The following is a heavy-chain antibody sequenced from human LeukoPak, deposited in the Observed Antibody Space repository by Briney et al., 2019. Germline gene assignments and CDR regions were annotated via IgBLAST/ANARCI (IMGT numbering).Heavy chain of an antibody. V-gene: IGHV4-59*08. CDR3: ARAYSSGWYYFEY. CDR2: IYSGSS. CDR1: GGSISSYY. D-gene: IGHD6-19*01. Sequence: SETPSLTCTVSGGSISSYYWSWIRQPLGTGLEWIGYIYSGSSDYNPSLKSRVTISVDTSKNQFSLNLSSVTATDTAVYYCARAYSSGWYYFEYWGQGTLVTVSS. J-gene: IGHJ4*02.